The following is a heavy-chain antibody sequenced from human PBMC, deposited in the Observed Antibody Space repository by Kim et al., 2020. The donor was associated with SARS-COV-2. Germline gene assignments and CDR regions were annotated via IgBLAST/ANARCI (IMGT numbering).Heavy chain of an antibody. Sequence: GGSLRLSCAVTGFMFSNHAMSWVRQAPGKGLEWVSSISGSGDNTYYGDSVQGRFTISRDNSKNTVYLQLNSLRAEDAGPYYCVKVRGISPRNAKDVWGQGTTVTVSS. D-gene: IGHD6-13*01. CDR1: GFMFSNHA. CDR3: VKVRGISPRNAKDV. V-gene: IGHV3-23*01. J-gene: IGHJ6*02. CDR2: ISGSGDNT.